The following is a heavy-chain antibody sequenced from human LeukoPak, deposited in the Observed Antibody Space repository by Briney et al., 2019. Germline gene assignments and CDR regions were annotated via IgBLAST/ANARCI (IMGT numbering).Heavy chain of an antibody. CDR1: GGSFSGYY. D-gene: IGHD3-22*01. CDR3: ARLYYPGAFDI. CDR2: INHSGST. Sequence: PSETLSLTCAVYGGSFSGYYWSWLRQPPGKGLEWIGEINHSGSTNYNPSLKSRVTISVDTSKNQFSLKLSSVTAADTAVYYCARLYYPGAFDIWGQGTMVTVSS. J-gene: IGHJ3*02. V-gene: IGHV4-34*01.